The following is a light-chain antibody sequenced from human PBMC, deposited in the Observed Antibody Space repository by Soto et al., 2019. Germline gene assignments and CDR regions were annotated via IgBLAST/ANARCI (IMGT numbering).Light chain of an antibody. Sequence: DIQMTQSPSTLSGSVGDRVTITCSASQTISSWLAWYQQKPGKAPKLLIYKASTVKSGVPSRFSGSGSGTEFTLTISSLQPDYFATYYCQHYNSYSEAFGQGTKVEL. V-gene: IGKV1-5*03. CDR3: QHYNSYSEA. J-gene: IGKJ1*01. CDR2: KAS. CDR1: QTISSW.